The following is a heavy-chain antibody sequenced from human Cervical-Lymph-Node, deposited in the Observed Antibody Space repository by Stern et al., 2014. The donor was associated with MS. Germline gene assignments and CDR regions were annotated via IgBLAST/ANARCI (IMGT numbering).Heavy chain of an antibody. CDR1: GFTFSSYG. J-gene: IGHJ6*02. V-gene: IGHV3-30*18. D-gene: IGHD1-26*01. Sequence: VQLVESGGGVVQPRRSLRLSCAASGFTFSSYGMHWVRQAPGKGLEWVAVISYDGSNQYYADSVKGRFTISRDNSKNTLYLQMNSLRAEDTAVYYCAKDLGGSYYHYYYGMDVWGQGTTVTVSS. CDR3: AKDLGGSYYHYYYGMDV. CDR2: ISYDGSNQ.